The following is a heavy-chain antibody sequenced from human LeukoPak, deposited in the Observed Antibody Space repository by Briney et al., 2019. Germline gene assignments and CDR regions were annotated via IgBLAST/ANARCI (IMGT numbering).Heavy chain of an antibody. CDR1: GGSISSSY. D-gene: IGHD7-27*01. J-gene: IGHJ4*02. CDR3: ARGSLGNLDY. Sequence: PSETLSLNCTVSGGSISSSYWSWIRQPAGKGLEWIGRIYASGSPNYNPSLKSRVTMPVDTSKNQFSLRVNSVTAADTAVYYCARGSLGNLDYWGQGTLVTVSS. CDR2: IYASGSP. V-gene: IGHV4-4*07.